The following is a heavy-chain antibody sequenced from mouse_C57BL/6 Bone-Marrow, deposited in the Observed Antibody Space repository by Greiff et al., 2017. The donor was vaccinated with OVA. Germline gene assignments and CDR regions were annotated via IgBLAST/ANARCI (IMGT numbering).Heavy chain of an antibody. J-gene: IGHJ3*01. D-gene: IGHD1-1*01. CDR3: ARKGYGSSYGFAY. V-gene: IGHV2-2*01. CDR2: IWSGGST. Sequence: VHLVESGPGLVQPSQSLSITCTVSGFSLTSYGVHWVRQSPGKGLEWLGVIWSGGSTDYNAAFISRLSISKDNSKSQVFFKMNSLQADDTAIYYCARKGYGSSYGFAYWGQGTLVTVSA. CDR1: GFSLTSYG.